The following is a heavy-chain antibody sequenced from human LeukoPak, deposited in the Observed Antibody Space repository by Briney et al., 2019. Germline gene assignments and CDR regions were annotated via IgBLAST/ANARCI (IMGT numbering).Heavy chain of an antibody. Sequence: GGSLRLSCAASGFTFSSYAMHWVRQAPGKGLEWVAVISYDGSNKYYADSVKGRFTISRDNSKNTLYLQMSSLRAEDTAVYYCARTAETVGVFDYWGQGTLVTVSS. CDR2: ISYDGSNK. D-gene: IGHD2-15*01. J-gene: IGHJ4*02. CDR3: ARTAETVGVFDY. CDR1: GFTFSSYA. V-gene: IGHV3-30-3*01.